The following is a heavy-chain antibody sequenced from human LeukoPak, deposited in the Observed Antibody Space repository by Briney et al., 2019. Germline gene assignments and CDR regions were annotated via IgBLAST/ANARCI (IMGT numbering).Heavy chain of an antibody. D-gene: IGHD3-10*01. CDR1: GFTFSSYA. V-gene: IGHV3-23*01. CDR3: TTHPHYYGSGMGLFDY. CDR2: SSGSGGST. Sequence: GGSLRLSCAASGFTFSSYAMSWVRQAPGKGLEWVSASSGSGGSTYYADSGKGRFTISRDNSKNTLYLQMNSLRAEDTAVYYCTTHPHYYGSGMGLFDYWGQGTLVTVSS. J-gene: IGHJ4*02.